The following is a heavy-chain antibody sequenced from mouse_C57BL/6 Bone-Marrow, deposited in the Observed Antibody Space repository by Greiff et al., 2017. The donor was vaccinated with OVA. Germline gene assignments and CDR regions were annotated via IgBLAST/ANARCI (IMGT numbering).Heavy chain of an antibody. Sequence: QVQLKQPGAELVMPGASVKLSCKASGYTFTSYWMHWVKQRPGQGLEWIGEIDPSDSYTNYNQKFKGKSTLTVDKSSSTAYMQLSSLTSEDSAVYYCARRRGLYAMDYWGQGTSVTVSS. CDR3: ARRRGLYAMDY. J-gene: IGHJ4*01. V-gene: IGHV1-69*01. CDR2: IDPSDSYT. CDR1: GYTFTSYW.